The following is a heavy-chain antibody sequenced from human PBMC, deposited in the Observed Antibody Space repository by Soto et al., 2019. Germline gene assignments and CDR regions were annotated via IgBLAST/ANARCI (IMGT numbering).Heavy chain of an antibody. CDR2: ISSSSSTI. CDR1: GFTFSSYS. Sequence: GGSLRLSCAASGFTFSSYSMNWVRQAPGKGLEWVSYISSSSSTIYYADSVKGRFTISRDNAKNSLYLQMNSLRAVDTAVYYCAREGVVPAIYFDYWGQGTLVTVSS. CDR3: AREGVVPAIYFDY. D-gene: IGHD2-2*01. J-gene: IGHJ4*02. V-gene: IGHV3-48*01.